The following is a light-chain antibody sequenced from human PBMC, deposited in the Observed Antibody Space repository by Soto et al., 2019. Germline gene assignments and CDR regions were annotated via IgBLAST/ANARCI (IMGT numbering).Light chain of an antibody. CDR3: QQYGSSPRT. CDR1: RGVSANY. CDR2: GAS. J-gene: IGKJ1*01. V-gene: IGKV3-20*01. Sequence: ENVLTQSPGTLSLSPGERATLSCRASRGVSANYLAWYQQKPGQAPTLLIYGASIRAAGIPDRFSGSGSGTDFTLTIRRLEPDDFAVYYCQQYGSSPRTFGQGTKVDIK.